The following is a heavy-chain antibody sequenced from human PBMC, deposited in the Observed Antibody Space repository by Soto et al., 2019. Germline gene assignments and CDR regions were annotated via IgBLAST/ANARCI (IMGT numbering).Heavy chain of an antibody. CDR1: GFTFSDYY. CDR2: ISSSGSTI. J-gene: IGHJ4*02. CDR3: ARDKTHGIVATSAIDY. D-gene: IGHD5-12*01. Sequence: GGSLRLSCAASGFTFSDYYMSWIRQAPGKGLEWVSYISSSGSTIYYADSVKGRFTISRDNAKNSLYLQMNSLRAEDTAVYYCARDKTHGIVATSAIDYWGQGTLVTVSS. V-gene: IGHV3-11*01.